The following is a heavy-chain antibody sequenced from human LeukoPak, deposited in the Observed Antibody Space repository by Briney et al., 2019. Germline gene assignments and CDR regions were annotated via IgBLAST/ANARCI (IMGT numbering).Heavy chain of an antibody. V-gene: IGHV7-4-1*02. CDR3: ARVPKSRGVYGSGSYIDY. CDR2: INTNTGNP. Sequence: ASVKVSCKASGYTFTSYAMNWVRQAPGQGLEWMGWINTNTGNPTYAQGFTGRFVFSLDTSVSTAYLQISSLKAEDTAVYYCARVPKSRGVYGSGSYIDYWGQGTLVTVSS. CDR1: GYTFTSYA. J-gene: IGHJ4*02. D-gene: IGHD3-10*01.